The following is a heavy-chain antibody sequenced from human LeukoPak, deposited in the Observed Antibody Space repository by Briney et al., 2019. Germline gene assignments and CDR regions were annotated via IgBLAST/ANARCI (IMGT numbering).Heavy chain of an antibody. J-gene: IGHJ4*02. Sequence: PSQTLPLTCTVSGGSISSGGYYWSWIRQHPGKGLEWIGYIYYSGSTYYNPSLKSRVTISVDTSKNQFSLKLSSVTAADTAVYYCARGKRVGYYFDYWGQGTLVTVSS. CDR2: IYYSGST. CDR1: GGSISSGGYY. CDR3: ARGKRVGYYFDY. V-gene: IGHV4-31*03. D-gene: IGHD1-1*01.